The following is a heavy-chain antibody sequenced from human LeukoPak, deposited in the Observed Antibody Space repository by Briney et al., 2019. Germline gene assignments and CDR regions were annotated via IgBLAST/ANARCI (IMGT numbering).Heavy chain of an antibody. CDR3: ARLYAAAGTPDDAFDI. V-gene: IGHV5-51*01. CDR1: GYSFTTYW. D-gene: IGHD6-13*01. J-gene: IGHJ3*02. CDR2: IYPGDSDT. Sequence: GESLKISCKGSGYSFTTYWIGWVRQLLGKGLEWMGIIYPGDSDTRYSPSFQGQVTISADKSISTAYLQWSSLKASDTAMYYCARLYAAAGTPDDAFDIWGQGTMVTVSS.